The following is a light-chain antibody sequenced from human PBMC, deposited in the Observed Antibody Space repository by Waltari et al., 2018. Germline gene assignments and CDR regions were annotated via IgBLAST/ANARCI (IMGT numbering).Light chain of an antibody. CDR3: LLRYSGARWV. CDR2: DTS. V-gene: IGLV7-46*01. Sequence: QQRPGPVPRTLIYDTSNKHTWAPSPFSGSRLAAKAALTLSGAQAGDDAEYYCLLRYSGARWVFGGGTKLSVL. J-gene: IGLJ3*02.